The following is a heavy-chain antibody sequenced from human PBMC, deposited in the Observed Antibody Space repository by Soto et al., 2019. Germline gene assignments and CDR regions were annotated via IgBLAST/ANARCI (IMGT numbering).Heavy chain of an antibody. J-gene: IGHJ6*02. CDR1: GGSISSSSYS. CDR2: IYYSGST. V-gene: IGHV4-39*01. CDR3: GRQPGHCGSTTCFGDYSVDV. D-gene: IGHD2-2*01. Sequence: QLQLQESGPRLVKPSETLSLTCSVSGGSISSSSYSCGWIRQPPGKGLEWIGTIYYSGSTHHNPPLEWRLAISADTPNNKLSLRLASVTAADTAVYYCGRQPGHCGSTTCFGDYSVDVWGQGTTVTVS.